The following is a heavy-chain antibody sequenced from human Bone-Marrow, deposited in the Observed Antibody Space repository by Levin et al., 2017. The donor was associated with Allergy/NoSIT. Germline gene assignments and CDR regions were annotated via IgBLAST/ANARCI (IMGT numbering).Heavy chain of an antibody. V-gene: IGHV4-34*01. J-gene: IGHJ2*01. CDR3: ARGLSEEGYFDL. CDR2: INHSGST. D-gene: IGHD3-16*02. CDR1: CGSFRASY. Sequence: SQTLSLPCAVYCGSFRASYWNWIRQPPGKGLEWIGEINHSGSTSYNPSLKSRVTISVDTSNNQFSLKLSSVTAADTAVYYCARGLSEEGYFDLWGRGTLVTVSS.